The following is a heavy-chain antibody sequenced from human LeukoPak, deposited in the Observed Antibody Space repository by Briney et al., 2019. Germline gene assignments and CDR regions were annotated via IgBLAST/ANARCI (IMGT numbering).Heavy chain of an antibody. J-gene: IGHJ5*02. CDR2: IYYSGST. CDR3: ARAVFGCSGGSCYGWFDP. Sequence: SETLSLTCTVSGGSISSYYWSWIRQPPGKGLEWIGYIYYSGSTNYNPSLKSRVTISVDTSKNQFSLKLSSVTAADTAVCYCARAVFGCSGGSCYGWFDPWGQGTLVTVSS. CDR1: GGSISSYY. D-gene: IGHD2-15*01. V-gene: IGHV4-59*01.